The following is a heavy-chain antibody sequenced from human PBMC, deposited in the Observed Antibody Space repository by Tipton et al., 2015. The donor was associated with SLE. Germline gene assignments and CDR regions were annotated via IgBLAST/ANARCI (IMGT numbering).Heavy chain of an antibody. V-gene: IGHV4-34*01. D-gene: IGHD5-18*01. J-gene: IGHJ4*02. CDR3: ARGAAMVTCDY. CDR1: GGSFSGYY. Sequence: TLSLTCAVYGGSFSGYYWSWIRQPPGKGLEWIGEIYHSGSTNYNPSLKSRVTISVDKSKNQFSLKLSSVTAADTAVYYCARGAAMVTCDYWGQGTLVTVSS. CDR2: IYHSGST.